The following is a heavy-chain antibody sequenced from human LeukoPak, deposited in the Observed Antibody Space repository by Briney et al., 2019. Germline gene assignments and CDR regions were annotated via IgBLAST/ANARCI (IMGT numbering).Heavy chain of an antibody. D-gene: IGHD1-7*01. CDR2: INSDGSST. J-gene: IGHJ4*02. CDR3: TRGRSGTTPY. V-gene: IGHV3-74*01. Sequence: GGSLRLSCAASGFTFSSFWVHWVRQAPGKGLVWISRINSDGSSTNYADSVKGRFTISRDNAKNTLYLQMNSLRAEDTAVYYCTRGRSGTTPYWGQGTLVTVSS. CDR1: GFTFSSFW.